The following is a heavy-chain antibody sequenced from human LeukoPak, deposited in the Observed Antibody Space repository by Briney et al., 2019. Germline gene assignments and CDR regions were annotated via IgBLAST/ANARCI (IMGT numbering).Heavy chain of an antibody. CDR2: IIPILGIA. D-gene: IGHD3-10*01. CDR1: GGTFSSYT. V-gene: IGHV1-69*02. Sequence: SVKVSCKASGGTFSSYTISWVRQAPGQGLEWMGRIIPILGIANYAQKFQGRVTITTDESTSTAYMELSSLRSEDTAVYYCASLVHRHAFDIWGQGTMVTVSS. J-gene: IGHJ3*02. CDR3: ASLVHRHAFDI.